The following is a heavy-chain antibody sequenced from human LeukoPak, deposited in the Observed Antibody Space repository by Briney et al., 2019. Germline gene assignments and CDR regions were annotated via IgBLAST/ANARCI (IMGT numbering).Heavy chain of an antibody. D-gene: IGHD3-22*01. V-gene: IGHV4-59*01. CDR1: GGSISIYY. CDR3: ARGPGDYDSSGYYSGINWFDP. CDR2: IYYSGST. Sequence: SETLSLTCTVSGGSISIYYWNWIRQPAGKGLEWIGYIYYSGSTNYNPSLKSRVTISVDTSKNQFSLKLSSVTAADTAVYYCARGPGDYDSSGYYSGINWFDPWGQGTLVTVSS. J-gene: IGHJ5*02.